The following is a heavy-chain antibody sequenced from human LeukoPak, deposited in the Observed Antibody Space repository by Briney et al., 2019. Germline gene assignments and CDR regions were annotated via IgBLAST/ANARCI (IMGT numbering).Heavy chain of an antibody. V-gene: IGHV4-59*01. CDR3: ARVPVYYGMDV. Sequence: PSETLSLTCTVSGASISSFYWSWIRQPPGKGGQFIGYVYYTGSTNYTPSLESRVTISLDTSKNEFSLKMSSVTAADTAVYYCARVPVYYGMDVWGQGTTVTVSS. J-gene: IGHJ6*02. CDR2: VYYTGST. CDR1: GASISSFY.